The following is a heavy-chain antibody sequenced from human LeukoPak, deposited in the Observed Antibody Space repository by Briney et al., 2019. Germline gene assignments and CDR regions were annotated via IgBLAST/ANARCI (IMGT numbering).Heavy chain of an antibody. CDR2: ISNRGIII. Sequence: GGSLRLSCAASGFNFSATYMTWIRQAPGKGLEWVSYISNRGIIINYADSVKGRFTISRDDAKSSLYLHMNNLRTEDTALYCCASGGDYVGIAATFRYWGQGSLVTVSS. D-gene: IGHD4-23*01. V-gene: IGHV3-11*01. CDR3: ASGGDYVGIAATFRY. CDR1: GFNFSATY. J-gene: IGHJ4*02.